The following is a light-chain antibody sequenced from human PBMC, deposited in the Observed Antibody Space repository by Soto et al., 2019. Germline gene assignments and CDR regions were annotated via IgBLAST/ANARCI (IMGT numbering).Light chain of an antibody. CDR1: SSGVGGYNY. CDR2: EVS. Sequence: QSVLTQPPSASGSPGQSVTISCTGTSSGVGGYNYVSWYQQHPGKAPKLMIYEVSKRPSGVPDRFSGSKSGNTASLTVSGLQAEDEADYYCSSYAGSNRVFGGGTKLTVL. CDR3: SSYAGSNRV. V-gene: IGLV2-8*01. J-gene: IGLJ2*01.